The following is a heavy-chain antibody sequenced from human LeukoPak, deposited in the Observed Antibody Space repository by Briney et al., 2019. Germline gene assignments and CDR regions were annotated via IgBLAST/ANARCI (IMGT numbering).Heavy chain of an antibody. CDR1: GFTFSTFA. CDR2: LSDSAVSS. CDR3: AKAPDSSGFPSYFDS. V-gene: IGHV3-23*01. D-gene: IGHD3-22*01. J-gene: IGHJ4*02. Sequence: GGSLRLSCAVSGFTFSTFAMNWVRQAPGKGLEWVSSLSDSAVSSYYADSVKGRFTISRDNSKNTLYLQMNSLRAEDTATYYCAKAPDSSGFPSYFDSWGQGRMLAVSS.